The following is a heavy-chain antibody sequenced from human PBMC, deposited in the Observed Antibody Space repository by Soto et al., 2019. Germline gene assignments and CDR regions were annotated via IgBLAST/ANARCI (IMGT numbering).Heavy chain of an antibody. CDR1: GGSISSYY. V-gene: IGHV4-59*01. CDR3: VRARGLIAVGSADAVDI. Sequence: SETLSLTCTVSGGSISSYYWSWIRQPPGKGLEWIGYIYYSGSTNYNPSLKSRVTISVDTSKNQFSLKLSSVTAADTAVYYCVRARGLIAVGSADAVDIWGQGTMGTVSS. D-gene: IGHD6-19*01. CDR2: IYYSGST. J-gene: IGHJ3*02.